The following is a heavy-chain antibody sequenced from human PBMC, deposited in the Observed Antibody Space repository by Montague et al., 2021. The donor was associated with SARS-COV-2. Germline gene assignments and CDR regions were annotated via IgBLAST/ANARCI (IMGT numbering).Heavy chain of an antibody. CDR1: GFTFDDCA. J-gene: IGHJ4*02. D-gene: IGHD3-10*01. CDR2: ISGDGGFT. Sequence: SLRLSCAASGFTFDDCAMHWVRQAPGKGLEWVSLISGDGGFTYYADSVKGRFTISRDNSKNSLYLQMNSLRPEDTALYSCAKDFGALWFGELFSYYFDYWGQGTLVTVSS. V-gene: IGHV3-43*02. CDR3: AKDFGALWFGELFSYYFDY.